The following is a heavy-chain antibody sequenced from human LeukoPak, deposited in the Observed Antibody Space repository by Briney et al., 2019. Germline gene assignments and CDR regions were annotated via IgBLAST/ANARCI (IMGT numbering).Heavy chain of an antibody. J-gene: IGHJ4*02. CDR3: ARDPKDESSGYYYFDY. V-gene: IGHV1-18*01. Sequence: ASVKVSCKASGYTFTSYGISWVRQAPGQGLEWMGWISAYNGNTNYAQNLQGRVTMTTDTSTSTAYMDLRSLRSDDTAVYYCARDPKDESSGYYYFDYWGQGTLVTVSS. CDR2: ISAYNGNT. D-gene: IGHD3-22*01. CDR1: GYTFTSYG.